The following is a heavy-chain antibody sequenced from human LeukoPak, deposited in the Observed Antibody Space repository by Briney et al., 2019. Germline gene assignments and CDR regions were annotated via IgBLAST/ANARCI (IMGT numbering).Heavy chain of an antibody. J-gene: IGHJ4*02. CDR3: ARHVSFGTYYFDS. V-gene: IGHV4-38-2*01. CDR1: GYSINSGLY. D-gene: IGHD3-10*01. Sequence: ASETLSLTCAVSGYSINSGLYWAWIRQPPGKGLEWIGSVFHSGKTSYNSSLKSRVTMSADTSKNQFSLRLRSVTAADTAVYYCARHVSFGTYYFDSWGQGTPFTVSS. CDR2: VFHSGKT.